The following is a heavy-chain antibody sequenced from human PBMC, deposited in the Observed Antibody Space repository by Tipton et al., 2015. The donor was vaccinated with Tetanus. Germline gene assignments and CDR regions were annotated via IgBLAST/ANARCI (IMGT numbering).Heavy chain of an antibody. V-gene: IGHV4-59*01. CDR2: IYYSGST. D-gene: IGHD2-21*02. Sequence: TLSLTCTVSGGSISNYYWSWIRQPPGKGLEWIGYIYYSGSTNYNPSLKSRVTTSLHASQRQFSLKLTSVTPADTAIYYCARKGRQFCSGDCYPTAYDIWGHGTMVTVSS. J-gene: IGHJ3*02. CDR1: GGSISNYY. CDR3: ARKGRQFCSGDCYPTAYDI.